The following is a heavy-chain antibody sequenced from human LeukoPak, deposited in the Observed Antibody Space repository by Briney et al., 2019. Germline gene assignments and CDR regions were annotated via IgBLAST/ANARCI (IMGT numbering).Heavy chain of an antibody. CDR3: ARDRYDSSGYWYFDY. D-gene: IGHD3-22*01. CDR1: GGSISSSNW. Sequence: PSETLSLTCAVSGGSISSSNWWSWVRQPPEKGLEWIGEIYHSGSTNYNPSLKSRVTISVDKSKNQFSLKLSSVTAADTAVYYCARDRYDSSGYWYFDYWGQGTLVTVSS. V-gene: IGHV4-4*02. J-gene: IGHJ4*02. CDR2: IYHSGST.